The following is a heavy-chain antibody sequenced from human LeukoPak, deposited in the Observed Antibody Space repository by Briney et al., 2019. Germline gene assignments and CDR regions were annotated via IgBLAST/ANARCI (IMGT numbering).Heavy chain of an antibody. CDR3: ASRHCSGGSCYWAFDY. Sequence: KTGGSLRLSCAASAFTFSSHSMNWIRQAPAKGLEWVSSISSSSSYIYYADSVEGRFTISRDNAKNSLYLQMNNLRADDTAVYYCASRHCSGGSCYWAFDYWGQGTRVTVSS. CDR2: ISSSSSYI. J-gene: IGHJ4*02. V-gene: IGHV3-21*01. CDR1: AFTFSSHS. D-gene: IGHD2-15*01.